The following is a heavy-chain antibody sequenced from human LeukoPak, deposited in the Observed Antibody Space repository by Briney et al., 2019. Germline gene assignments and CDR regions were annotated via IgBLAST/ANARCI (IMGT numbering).Heavy chain of an antibody. D-gene: IGHD2-2*01. CDR2: ISSSGSTI. Sequence: GGSLRLSCAASGFTFSDHYMSWIRQAPGKGLEWVSYISSSGSTIYYADSVKGRFTISRDNAKNSLYLQMNSLRAEDTAVYYCARDLSADIVVVPAANWFDPWGQGTLVTVSS. V-gene: IGHV3-11*01. CDR1: GFTFSDHY. J-gene: IGHJ5*02. CDR3: ARDLSADIVVVPAANWFDP.